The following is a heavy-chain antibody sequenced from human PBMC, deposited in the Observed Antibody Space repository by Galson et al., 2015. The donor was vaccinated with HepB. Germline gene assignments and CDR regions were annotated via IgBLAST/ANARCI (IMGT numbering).Heavy chain of an antibody. CDR3: ARQIVGRSVYFDY. Sequence: ETLSLTCSVSGASISSFYWSWVRQPPGKGPEWIGYIYNSGNTKYNPSLKSRGIISVDTSKDQFSLKLTSMTTADTAVYYCARQIVGRSVYFDYWGQGILVTVSS. V-gene: IGHV4-59*01. D-gene: IGHD1-26*01. CDR2: IYNSGNT. J-gene: IGHJ4*02. CDR1: GASISSFY.